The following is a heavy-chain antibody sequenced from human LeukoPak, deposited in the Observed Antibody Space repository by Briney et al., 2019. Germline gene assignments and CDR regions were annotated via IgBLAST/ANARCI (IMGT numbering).Heavy chain of an antibody. Sequence: GGSLRLSCVASGFTFSSYAMSWVRQAPGKGLEWVSAISGSGVTTHYAGSVKGRFPISRDNSKNTLYLQMNSLRAEDTAVYYCASSAFGIYDSSGYIDYWGQGTLVTVSS. CDR3: ASSAFGIYDSSGYIDY. V-gene: IGHV3-23*01. J-gene: IGHJ4*02. D-gene: IGHD3-22*01. CDR1: GFTFSSYA. CDR2: ISGSGVTT.